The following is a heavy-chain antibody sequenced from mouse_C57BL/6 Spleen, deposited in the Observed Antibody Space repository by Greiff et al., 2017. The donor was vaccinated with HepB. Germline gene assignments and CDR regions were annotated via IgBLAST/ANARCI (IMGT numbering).Heavy chain of an antibody. J-gene: IGHJ2*01. D-gene: IGHD3-2*02. CDR3: ARSRTAQAPDY. V-gene: IGHV1-50*01. Sequence: QVQLQQPGAELVKPGASVKLSCKASGYTFTSYWMQWVKQRPGQGLEWIGEIDPSDSYTNYNQKFKGKATLTVDKSSSTAYMQLSSLTSEDSAVYYCARSRTAQAPDYWGQGTTLTVSS. CDR1: GYTFTSYW. CDR2: IDPSDSYT.